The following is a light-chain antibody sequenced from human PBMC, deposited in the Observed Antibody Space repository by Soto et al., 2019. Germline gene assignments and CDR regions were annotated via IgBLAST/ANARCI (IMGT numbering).Light chain of an antibody. V-gene: IGKV1-27*01. J-gene: IGKJ4*01. Sequence: DIQMTQSPSSLSASVGDRVTITCRASQDITNYLGWYQQKPGKVTNLLIYAASTLKSGVPSRFSGSGSGTDSTLTISSLQPEDVATYYCHNYNSAPLTFGGGTKVEIK. CDR2: AAS. CDR3: HNYNSAPLT. CDR1: QDITNY.